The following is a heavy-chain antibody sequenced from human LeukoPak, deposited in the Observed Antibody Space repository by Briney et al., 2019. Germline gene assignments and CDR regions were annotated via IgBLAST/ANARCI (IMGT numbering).Heavy chain of an antibody. D-gene: IGHD6-19*01. J-gene: IGHJ4*02. Sequence: GGSLRLSCAASGSTFNNYAMSWVRQAPGKGLEWVSSISGSGGNTYYADSVKGRFTISRDNSKNTLYLQMNSLRVADTAVYYCAKDRRITMAGTVDYFDYWGQGTLVTVSS. V-gene: IGHV3-23*01. CDR1: GSTFNNYA. CDR2: ISGSGGNT. CDR3: AKDRRITMAGTVDYFDY.